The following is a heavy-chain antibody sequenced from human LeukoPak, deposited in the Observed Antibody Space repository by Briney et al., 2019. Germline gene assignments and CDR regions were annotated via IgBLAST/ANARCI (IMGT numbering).Heavy chain of an antibody. V-gene: IGHV3-30*03. CDR1: GFTFSDYG. CDR3: ARDYYDSSGYYYLPDY. CDR2: ISYDGRKM. D-gene: IGHD3-22*01. J-gene: IGHJ4*02. Sequence: QPGGSLRLSCVASGFTFSDYGIHWVRQAQGKGLEWVAVISYDGRKMKYADSVKGRFTISRDNSKDTLSLHMNTLRTEDTAVYYCARDYYDSSGYYYLPDYWGQGTLVTVSS.